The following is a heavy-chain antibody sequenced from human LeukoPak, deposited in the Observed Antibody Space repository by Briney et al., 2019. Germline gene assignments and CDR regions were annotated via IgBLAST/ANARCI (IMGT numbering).Heavy chain of an antibody. V-gene: IGHV4-4*07. CDR3: RGSYGSGRKRFDY. CDR2: IYTSGST. CDR1: GGSISSYY. Sequence: SQTLSLTCTVSGGSISSYYWSWIRQPAGKGLEWIGRIYTSGSTNYNPSLKSRVTMSVDTSKNQFSLKLSSVTAADTAVYYCRGSYGSGRKRFDYWGQGTLVTVSS. D-gene: IGHD3-10*01. J-gene: IGHJ4*02.